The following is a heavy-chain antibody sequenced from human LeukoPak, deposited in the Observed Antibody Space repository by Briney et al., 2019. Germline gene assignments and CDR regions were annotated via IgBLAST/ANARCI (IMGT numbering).Heavy chain of an antibody. J-gene: IGHJ3*01. Sequence: QSGGSLRLSCVASGFSFSDYYIDWVRQAPGKGLEWVGRSRNKANGYTPEFGASVKGRFSISREDSKNSVYLQMNSLKTEDTAAYYCARSPQNGAHVFGVWGQGTMVTVSS. CDR1: GFSFSDYY. D-gene: IGHD2-8*01. CDR3: ARSPQNGAHVFGV. CDR2: SRNKANGYTP. V-gene: IGHV3-72*01.